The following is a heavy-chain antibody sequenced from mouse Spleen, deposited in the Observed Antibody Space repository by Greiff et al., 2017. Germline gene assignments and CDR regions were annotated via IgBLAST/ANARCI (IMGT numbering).Heavy chain of an antibody. CDR2: ISYDGSN. CDR1: GYSITSGYY. J-gene: IGHJ1*01. Sequence: ESGPGLVKPSQSLSLTCSVTGYSITSGYYWNWIRQFPGNKLEWMGYISYDGSNNYNPSLKNRISITRDTSKNQFFLKLNSVTTEDTATYYCARESSYWYFDVWGAGTTVTVSS. V-gene: IGHV3-6*01. CDR3: ARESSYWYFDV.